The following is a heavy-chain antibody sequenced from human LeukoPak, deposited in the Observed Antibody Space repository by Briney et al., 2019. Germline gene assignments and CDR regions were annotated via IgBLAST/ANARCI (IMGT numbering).Heavy chain of an antibody. CDR1: GFTFSSYS. CDR2: ISSSSSTI. CDR3: ARDKLSSKYCSSTSCYSGFDY. J-gene: IGHJ4*02. V-gene: IGHV3-48*01. Sequence: GGSLRLSCAASGFTFSSYSMNWVRQAPGKGLEWVSYISSSSSTIYYAESVKGRFTISRDNDKNSLYLQMNSLRAEDTAVYYCARDKLSSKYCSSTSCYSGFDYWGQGTLVTVSS. D-gene: IGHD2-2*01.